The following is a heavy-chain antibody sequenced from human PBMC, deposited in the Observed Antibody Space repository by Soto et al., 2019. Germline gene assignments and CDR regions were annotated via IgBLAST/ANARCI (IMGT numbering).Heavy chain of an antibody. J-gene: IGHJ4*02. CDR1: GFTFSSYA. CDR3: AKATYCSGGSCYSVGDY. CDR2: ISGSGGST. D-gene: IGHD2-15*01. V-gene: IGHV3-23*01. Sequence: GGSQRLSYAASGFTFSSYAVSWVRQAPGKGLEWVSAISGSGGSTYYADSVKGRFTISRDNSKNTLYLQMNSLRAEDTAVYYCAKATYCSGGSCYSVGDYWGQGTLVTVSS.